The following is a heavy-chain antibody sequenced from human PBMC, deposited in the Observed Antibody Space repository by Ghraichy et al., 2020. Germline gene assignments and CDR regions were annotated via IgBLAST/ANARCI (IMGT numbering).Heavy chain of an antibody. D-gene: IGHD2-21*01. CDR2: IRSGSEYI. V-gene: IGHV3-21*01. J-gene: IGHJ3*02. CDR3: ARDVGVIWAFDI. CDR1: GFTFSSFR. Sequence: GGSLRLSCAASGFTFSSFRMAWVRQAPGKGLEWVSSIRSGSEYIYSADSVKGRFTISGDNANKVLYLQMNSLRAEDTAVYYCARDVGVIWAFDIWGQGTLVSVSS.